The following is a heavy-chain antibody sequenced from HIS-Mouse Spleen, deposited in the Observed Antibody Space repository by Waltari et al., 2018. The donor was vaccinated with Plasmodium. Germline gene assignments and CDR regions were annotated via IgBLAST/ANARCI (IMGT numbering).Heavy chain of an antibody. CDR3: ASSWYWYFDL. Sequence: EVQLVESGGGLVQPGGSLRLSCAAPGLTFSSYWMGWVRQAPGKGLEWVANIKQDGSEKYYVDSVKGRFTISRDNAKNSLYLQMNSLRAEDTAVYYCASSWYWYFDLWGRGTLVTVSS. J-gene: IGHJ2*01. V-gene: IGHV3-7*01. CDR1: GLTFSSYW. D-gene: IGHD6-13*01. CDR2: IKQDGSEK.